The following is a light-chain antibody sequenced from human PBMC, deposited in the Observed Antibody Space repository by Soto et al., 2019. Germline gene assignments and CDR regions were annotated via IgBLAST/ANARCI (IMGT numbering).Light chain of an antibody. J-gene: IGKJ4*01. Sequence: EIVLTQSPATLSLSLGERATLSCRASQSIGSYLAWYQQKPGQAPRLLIYDASNRATGIPARFSGSGSGTDFTLTISSLEPEDFVLYYCQQRTNWPLTFGGGTKVEIK. CDR2: DAS. CDR1: QSIGSY. V-gene: IGKV3-11*01. CDR3: QQRTNWPLT.